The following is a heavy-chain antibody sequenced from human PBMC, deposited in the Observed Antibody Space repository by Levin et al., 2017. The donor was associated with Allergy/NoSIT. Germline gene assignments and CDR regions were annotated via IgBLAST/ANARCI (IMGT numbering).Heavy chain of an antibody. CDR3: ARASLNYDFWSGYL. D-gene: IGHD3-3*01. Sequence: PSETLSLTCTVSGGSISSGAYYWSWIRQYPGTVLEWIGYIYDSGSTYYNPSLRSRITISGDTSKNQFSLKMSSVTAADTAVYYCARASLNYDFWSGYLWGQGTMVTVSS. CDR2: IYDSGST. J-gene: IGHJ3*01. CDR1: GGSISSGAYY. V-gene: IGHV4-31*03.